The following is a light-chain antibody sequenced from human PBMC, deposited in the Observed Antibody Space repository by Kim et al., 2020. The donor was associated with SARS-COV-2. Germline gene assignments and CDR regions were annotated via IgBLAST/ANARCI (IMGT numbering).Light chain of an antibody. Sequence: GTVTLTCASRTGPVTSSYYPNWFQQKPGQAPRPLIYSTSNKHSWTPARFSGSLLGGKAALTLSGVQPEDEAEYYCLLYYGGAQLGVFGGGTQLTVL. J-gene: IGLJ3*02. CDR1: TGPVTSSYY. CDR2: STS. V-gene: IGLV7-43*01. CDR3: LLYYGGAQLGV.